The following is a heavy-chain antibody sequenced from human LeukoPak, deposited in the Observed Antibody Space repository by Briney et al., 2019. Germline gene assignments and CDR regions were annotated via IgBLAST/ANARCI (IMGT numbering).Heavy chain of an antibody. Sequence: GASVKVSCKASGYTFTGYYMHWVRQAPGQGLEWMGWINPNSGGTNYAQKFQGRVTMTRDTSISIAYMELSRLRSDDTAVYYCARDKVISRWFDPWGQGTLVTVSS. CDR1: GYTFTGYY. J-gene: IGHJ5*02. D-gene: IGHD2-21*01. V-gene: IGHV1-2*02. CDR2: INPNSGGT. CDR3: ARDKVISRWFDP.